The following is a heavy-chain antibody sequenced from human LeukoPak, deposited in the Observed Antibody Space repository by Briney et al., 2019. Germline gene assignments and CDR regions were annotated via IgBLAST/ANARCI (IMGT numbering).Heavy chain of an antibody. D-gene: IGHD3-3*01. CDR3: ARSGYDFWSGYPLSYYYYMDV. Sequence: GGSLRLSCAASGFTFSSYWMSWVRQAPGKGLEWGANIKQDGSEKYYVDSVKGRFTISRDNAKNSLYLQMNSLRAEDTAVYYCARSGYDFWSGYPLSYYYYMDVWGKGTTVTVSS. J-gene: IGHJ6*03. CDR2: IKQDGSEK. V-gene: IGHV3-7*01. CDR1: GFTFSSYW.